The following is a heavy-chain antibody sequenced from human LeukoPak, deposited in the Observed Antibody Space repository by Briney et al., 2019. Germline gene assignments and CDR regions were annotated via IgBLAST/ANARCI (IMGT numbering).Heavy chain of an antibody. D-gene: IGHD5-18*01. Sequence: GGSLRLSCEASGFSVSNYYMVWVRQPPGKGLECISYIPNDDSVIYYADSVRGRLSVSRDSAKNSLYLQMNSLRAEDTALYYCAKDMFKDTAMVRYYFDYWGQGTLVTVSS. CDR2: IPNDDSVI. V-gene: IGHV3-11*01. J-gene: IGHJ4*02. CDR1: GFSVSNYY. CDR3: AKDMFKDTAMVRYYFDY.